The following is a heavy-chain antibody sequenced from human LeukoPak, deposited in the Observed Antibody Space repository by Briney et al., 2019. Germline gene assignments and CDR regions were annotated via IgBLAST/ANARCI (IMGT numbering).Heavy chain of an antibody. CDR1: GFTFSSYA. V-gene: IGHV3-23*01. D-gene: IGHD6-19*01. CDR3: AKDQWLVHRSLDY. CDR2: ISDSGGST. J-gene: IGHJ4*02. Sequence: GVSLRLSCAASGFTFSSYAMSWVRQAPGKGLEWVSAISDSGGSTYYADSVKGRFTISRDNSKNTLYLQMNSLRAEDTAVYYCAKDQWLVHRSLDYWGQGTLVTVSS.